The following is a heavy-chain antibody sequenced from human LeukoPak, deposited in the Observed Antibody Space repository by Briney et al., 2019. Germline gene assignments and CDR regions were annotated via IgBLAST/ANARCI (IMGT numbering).Heavy chain of an antibody. Sequence: SETLSLTCTVSGGSISSYYWSWIRQPPGKGLEWIGYIYYSGSTNYNPSLKSRVTISVDTSKNQFSLKLSSVTAADTAVYYCARTDSSSWYMDVHFDYWGQGTLVTVSS. CDR2: IYYSGST. V-gene: IGHV4-59*08. D-gene: IGHD6-13*01. CDR1: GGSISSYY. CDR3: ARTDSSSWYMDVHFDY. J-gene: IGHJ4*02.